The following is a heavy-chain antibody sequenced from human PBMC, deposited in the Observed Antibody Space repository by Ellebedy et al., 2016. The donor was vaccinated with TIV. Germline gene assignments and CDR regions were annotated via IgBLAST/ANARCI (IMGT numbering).Heavy chain of an antibody. J-gene: IGHJ4*02. D-gene: IGHD6-19*01. CDR3: ARRGEDSSGWDVDY. Sequence: SETLSLTXAVSGGSISSSNWWSWVRQPPGKGLEWIGEIYHSGSTNYNPSLKSRVIISVDKSKNQFSLKLSSVTAADTAVYYCARRGEDSSGWDVDYWGQGTLVTVSS. CDR1: GGSISSSNW. V-gene: IGHV4-4*02. CDR2: IYHSGST.